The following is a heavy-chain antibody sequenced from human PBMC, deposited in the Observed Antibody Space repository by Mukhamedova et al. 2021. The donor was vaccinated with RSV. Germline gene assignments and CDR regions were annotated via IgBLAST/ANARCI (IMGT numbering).Heavy chain of an antibody. D-gene: IGHD1-7*01. V-gene: IGHV3-30*03. J-gene: IGHJ3*02. CDR2: ISYDGDNK. Sequence: VRQAPGKGLEWVAIISYDGDNKFYADSVKGRFTISRDTAKNTVDLQMNSLRPDDTAVYYCATYNLNYRYAFDIWGPGTMVTVSS. CDR3: ATYNLNYRYAFDI.